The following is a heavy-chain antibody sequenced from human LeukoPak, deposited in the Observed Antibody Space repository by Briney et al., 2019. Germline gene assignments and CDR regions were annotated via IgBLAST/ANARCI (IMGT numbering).Heavy chain of an antibody. CDR2: IYYRGST. CDR3: ARERTSSGYPTGTDY. CDR1: GGSVSSNSYY. D-gene: IGHD3-22*01. Sequence: SETLSRTCTVSGGSVSSNSYYWSWIRQPPGQGLEWIGNIYYRGSTNYNPTLKSRVTISVDTSKNQFSLKLSSVTAADTAVCYCARERTSSGYPTGTDYWGQGTLVTVSS. J-gene: IGHJ4*02. V-gene: IGHV4-61*01.